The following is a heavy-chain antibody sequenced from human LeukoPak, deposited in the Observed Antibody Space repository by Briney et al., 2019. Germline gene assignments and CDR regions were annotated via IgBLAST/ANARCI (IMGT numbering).Heavy chain of an antibody. CDR3: TRDRGWQQFDY. J-gene: IGHJ4*02. CDR2: IKQDGSEK. CDR1: GFTFSSYW. V-gene: IGHV3-7*01. Sequence: GGSLRLSCAASGFTFSSYWMSWVRQAPGKGREGVANIKQDGSEKYYVDSVKGRFTISRDNAKNSLYLQMNSLRAEDTAVYYCTRDRGWQQFDYWGQGTQVTVSS. D-gene: IGHD5-24*01.